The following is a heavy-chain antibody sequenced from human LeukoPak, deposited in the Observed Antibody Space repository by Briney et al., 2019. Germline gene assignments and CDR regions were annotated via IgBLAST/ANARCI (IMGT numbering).Heavy chain of an antibody. J-gene: IGHJ5*02. D-gene: IGHD1-26*01. CDR1: GYTFTSYY. CDR2: INPSGGST. Sequence: GASVKVSCKASGYTFTSYYMHWLRQAPGQGLEWMGIINPSGGSTSYAQKFQGRVTMTRDTSTSTVYMELSSQRSEDTAVYYCARRGGSRPGWFDPWGQGTLVTVSS. V-gene: IGHV1-46*03. CDR3: ARRGGSRPGWFDP.